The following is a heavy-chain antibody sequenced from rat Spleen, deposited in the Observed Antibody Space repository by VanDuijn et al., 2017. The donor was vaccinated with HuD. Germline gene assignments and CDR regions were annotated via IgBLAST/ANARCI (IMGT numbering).Heavy chain of an antibody. D-gene: IGHD4-3*01. CDR3: VRQDTSGYSNWFTY. J-gene: IGHJ3*01. Sequence: EVQLVESGGGLVQPGKSLKLSCAASGFTFSDYGMAWVRQAPTKGLEWVATISYDGFTTYYRDSVRGRFTISSDDAKTTLYLQMDSLRSEDTATFYCVRQDTSGYSNWFTYWGQGTLVTVSS. CDR2: ISYDGFTT. CDR1: GFTFSDYG. V-gene: IGHV5-29*01.